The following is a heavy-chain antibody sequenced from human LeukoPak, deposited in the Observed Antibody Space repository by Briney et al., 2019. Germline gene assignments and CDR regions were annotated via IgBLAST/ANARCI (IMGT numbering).Heavy chain of an antibody. CDR3: AKDGNQVVTAKAPTDY. J-gene: IGHJ4*02. CDR2: ISGSGGST. Sequence: GGSLRLSCAASGFTFSSYAMSWVRQAPGKGLEWVSAISGSGGSTYYADSVKGRFTISRDNSKNTLYLRMNSLRAEDTAVYYCAKDGNQVVTAKAPTDYWGQGTLVTVSS. CDR1: GFTFSSYA. V-gene: IGHV3-23*01. D-gene: IGHD2-21*02.